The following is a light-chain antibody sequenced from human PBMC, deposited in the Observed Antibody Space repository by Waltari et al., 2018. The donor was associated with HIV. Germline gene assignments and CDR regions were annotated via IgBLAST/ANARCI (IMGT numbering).Light chain of an antibody. CDR1: QSVTNNY. V-gene: IGKV3-20*01. CDR3: QQYDTSPPYT. CDR2: GAT. J-gene: IGKJ2*01. Sequence: DIVLTQSPGTLSLSPGWRATLSCRASQSVTNNYLAWFQHKPGQAPRLLIYGATSRATGIPDRFSGGGSGTDFTLTISRVQPEDFAVYYCQQYDTSPPYTFGRGTKLDIK.